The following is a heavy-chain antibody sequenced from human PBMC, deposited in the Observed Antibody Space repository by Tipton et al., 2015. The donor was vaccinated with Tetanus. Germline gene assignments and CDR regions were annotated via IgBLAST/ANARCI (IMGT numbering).Heavy chain of an antibody. V-gene: IGHV4-39*07. J-gene: IGHJ5*01. D-gene: IGHD2-15*01. CDR3: ARDVQRCSGGRCYAGKIDS. CDR1: GASSTSGDYY. CDR2: IYHTGST. Sequence: TLSLTCTVSGASSTSGDYYWAWIRQPPGKGPEWIGSIYHTGSTSHNPSLQSRVTVSMDPSQRQFSLKLFSVTAADTAFYYCARDVQRCSGGRCYAGKIDSWGQGILVTVSS.